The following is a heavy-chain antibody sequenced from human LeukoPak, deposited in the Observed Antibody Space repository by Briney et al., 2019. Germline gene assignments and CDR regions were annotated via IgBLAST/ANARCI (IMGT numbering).Heavy chain of an antibody. J-gene: IGHJ2*01. CDR1: GDSFSSFH. CDR3: AKVPGRYLDFLWYFDL. Sequence: SETLSLTCSVSGDSFSSFHWHWIRPPPGQGREWIGYVFHTGSTNYSTSLERRVTMSVDTSKNQFSLHLTSVTAADTAVYYCAKVPGRYLDFLWYFDLWGRGTLVTVSS. CDR2: VFHTGST. V-gene: IGHV4-59*01. D-gene: IGHD3-9*01.